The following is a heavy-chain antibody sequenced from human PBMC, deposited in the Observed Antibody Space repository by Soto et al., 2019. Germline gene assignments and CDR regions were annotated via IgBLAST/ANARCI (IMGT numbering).Heavy chain of an antibody. CDR3: ARDSDDSSGYYLLGVYYFDY. D-gene: IGHD3-22*01. Sequence: GGTLRLSCAASGFTFSSYSMNWVRQAPGKGLEWVSYISSSSSTIYYADSVKGRFTISRDNAKNSLYLQMNSLRAEDTAVYYCARDSDDSSGYYLLGVYYFDYWGQGTLVTVPQ. J-gene: IGHJ4*02. CDR1: GFTFSSYS. CDR2: ISSSSSTI. V-gene: IGHV3-48*01.